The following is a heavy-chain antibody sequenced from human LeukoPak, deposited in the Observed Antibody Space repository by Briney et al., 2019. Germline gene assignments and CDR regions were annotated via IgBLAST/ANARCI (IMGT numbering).Heavy chain of an antibody. J-gene: IGHJ4*02. V-gene: IGHV4-39*07. CDR3: ARDRYYYDSSGYSLFDY. CDR1: GGSISSSNYY. CDR2: IYYTGST. Sequence: SETLSLTCTVSGGSISSSNYYWGWIRQPPGKGLEWIGNIYYTGSTYYNPSLKSRVTISVDTSKNQFSLKLSSVTAADTAVYFCARDRYYYDSSGYSLFDYWGQGTLVTVSS. D-gene: IGHD3-22*01.